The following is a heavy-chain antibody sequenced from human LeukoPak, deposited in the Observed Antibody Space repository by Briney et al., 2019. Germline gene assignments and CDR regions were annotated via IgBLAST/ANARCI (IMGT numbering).Heavy chain of an antibody. CDR1: GFTFSSYS. D-gene: IGHD6-19*01. Sequence: GGSLRLSCAASGFTFSSYSMSWVRQAPGKGLEWVSVIYSGGSTYYADSVKGRFTISRDNSKNTLYLQMNSLRAEDTAVYYCARMMGGQWPVPWTYYYYMDVWGKGTTVTISS. V-gene: IGHV3-53*01. CDR2: IYSGGST. CDR3: ARMMGGQWPVPWTYYYYMDV. J-gene: IGHJ6*03.